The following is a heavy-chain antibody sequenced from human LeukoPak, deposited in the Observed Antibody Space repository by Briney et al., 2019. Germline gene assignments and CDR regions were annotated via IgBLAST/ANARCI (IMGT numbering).Heavy chain of an antibody. D-gene: IGHD3-22*01. Sequence: GGPLRLSCAASGFTFSSYWMSWVRQAPGKGLEWVSLISGDGGSTYYADSVKGRFTISRDNSKNSLYLQMNSLRTEDTALYYCNYYDSSGYYGRFDYWGQGTLVTVSS. J-gene: IGHJ4*02. CDR1: GFTFSSYW. CDR3: NYYDSSGYYGRFDY. CDR2: ISGDGGST. V-gene: IGHV3-43*02.